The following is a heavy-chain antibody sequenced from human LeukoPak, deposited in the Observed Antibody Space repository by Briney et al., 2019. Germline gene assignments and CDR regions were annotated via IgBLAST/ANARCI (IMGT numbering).Heavy chain of an antibody. Sequence: GGSLRLSCAASGFTFSSYGMHWVRQAPGKGLEWVSYIDARSGIVYYADSVKGRFTISRDNSKNTLYLQMNSLRAEDTAVYYCAKDLTRSGTYGMDVWGQGTTVTVSS. CDR3: AKDLTRSGTYGMDV. D-gene: IGHD1-26*01. J-gene: IGHJ6*02. V-gene: IGHV3-23*01. CDR1: GFTFSSYG. CDR2: IDARSGIV.